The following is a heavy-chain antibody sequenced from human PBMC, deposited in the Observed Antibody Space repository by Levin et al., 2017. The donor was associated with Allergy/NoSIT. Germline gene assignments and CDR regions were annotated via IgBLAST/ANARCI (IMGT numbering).Heavy chain of an antibody. D-gene: IGHD2-15*01. J-gene: IGHJ4*02. Sequence: GGSLRLSCAASGFTFSSYWMSWVRQAPGKGLEWVANIKQDGSEKYYVDSVKGRFTISRDNAKNSLYLQMNSLRAEDTAVYYCAREECSGGSCYHSEIDYWGQGTLVTVSS. CDR3: AREECSGGSCYHSEIDY. V-gene: IGHV3-7*01. CDR2: IKQDGSEK. CDR1: GFTFSSYW.